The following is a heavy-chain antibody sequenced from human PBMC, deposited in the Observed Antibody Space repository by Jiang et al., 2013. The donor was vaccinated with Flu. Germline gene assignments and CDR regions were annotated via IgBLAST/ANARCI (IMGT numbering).Heavy chain of an antibody. Sequence: GLVKPSETLPLTCDVSGFSITSGFYWGWIRQSPVKGLEWIGSIYYSGMTYYNLSLKSRVTMSVDTSKNQFSLKLSSVTAADTAVYYCARQAAAATPGYYYSFAMDVWGQGTTVTVSS. D-gene: IGHD6-13*01. CDR1: GFSITSGFY. J-gene: IGHJ6*02. CDR3: ARQAAAATPGYYYSFAMDV. CDR2: IYYSGMT. V-gene: IGHV4-38-2*01.